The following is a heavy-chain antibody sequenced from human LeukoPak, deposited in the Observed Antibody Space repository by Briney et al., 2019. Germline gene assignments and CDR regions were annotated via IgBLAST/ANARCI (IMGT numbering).Heavy chain of an antibody. CDR1: GGSISSSSYY. J-gene: IGHJ4*02. CDR2: IYYSGST. V-gene: IGHV4-39*01. Sequence: SGTLSLTCTVSGGSISSSSYYWGWIRQPPGKGLEWIGSIYYSGSTYYNPSLKSRVTISVDTSKNQFSLKLSSVTAADTAVYYCARHDGYDPFDYWGQGTLVTVSS. D-gene: IGHD5-12*01. CDR3: ARHDGYDPFDY.